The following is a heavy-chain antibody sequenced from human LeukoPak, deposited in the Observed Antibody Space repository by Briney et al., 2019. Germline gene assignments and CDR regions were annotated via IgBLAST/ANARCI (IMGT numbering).Heavy chain of an antibody. CDR3: ARDLPLGDYYAFDI. Sequence: ASVKVSCKASGYTFTSYGIIWVRQAPGQGLEWMGWISAYTGNTNYAQKLQGRVTMTTDTSTSTAYMELRSLRSEDTAVYYCARDLPLGDYYAFDIWGQGTMVTVSS. CDR1: GYTFTSYG. CDR2: ISAYTGNT. V-gene: IGHV1-18*01. J-gene: IGHJ3*02. D-gene: IGHD4-17*01.